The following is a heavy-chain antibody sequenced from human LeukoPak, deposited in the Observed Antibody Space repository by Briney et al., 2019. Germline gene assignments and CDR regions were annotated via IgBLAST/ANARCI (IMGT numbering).Heavy chain of an antibody. J-gene: IGHJ4*02. CDR2: INPSGGST. CDR3: ARDTSFIVGATRGDY. CDR1: GYTFTSYY. V-gene: IGHV1-46*01. D-gene: IGHD1-26*01. Sequence: ASVKVSCKASGYTFTSYYMHWVRQAPGQGLEWMGIINPSGGSTSYAQKFQGRVTMTRDTSTSTVYMELSSLRSEDTAVYYCARDTSFIVGATRGDYWGQGTLVTVSS.